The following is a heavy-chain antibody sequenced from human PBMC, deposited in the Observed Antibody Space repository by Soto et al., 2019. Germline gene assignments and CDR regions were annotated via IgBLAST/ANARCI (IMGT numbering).Heavy chain of an antibody. CDR3: ARQKGDIVARPPDH. V-gene: IGHV3-23*01. CDR2: ISGGGST. D-gene: IGHD5-12*01. J-gene: IGHJ4*02. CDR1: GFTFSGSA. Sequence: EVQLSESGGGLVQPGGSLRLSCGGAGFTFSGSAESWVRQAPGRGLEWVSGISGGGSTEYADSVKGRFGISRDNSKDTVYLYMNSLRDDDTAVYYCARQKGDIVARPPDHWGQGILVTVSS.